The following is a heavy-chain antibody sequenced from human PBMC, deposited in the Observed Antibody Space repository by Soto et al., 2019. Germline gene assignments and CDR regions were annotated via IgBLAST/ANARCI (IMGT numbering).Heavy chain of an antibody. V-gene: IGHV1-24*01. J-gene: IGHJ4*02. D-gene: IGHD2-8*02. Sequence: GASVKVSCKVSGYTLTELSMHWVRQAPGKGREWMGGFDPEDGETIYAQKCQGRVTMTEDTSTDTAYMELSSLRSANTAVYYCATPSGLSTGHHDSWGQGTLVSVSS. CDR2: FDPEDGET. CDR1: GYTLTELS. CDR3: ATPSGLSTGHHDS.